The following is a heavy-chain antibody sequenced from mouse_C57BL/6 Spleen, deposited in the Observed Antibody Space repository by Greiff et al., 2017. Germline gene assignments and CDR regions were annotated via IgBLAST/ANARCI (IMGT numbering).Heavy chain of an antibody. D-gene: IGHD1-1*02. J-gene: IGHJ2*01. Sequence: EVKLVESGPGLVKPSQSLSLTCSVTGYSITSGYYWNWIRQFPGNKLEWMGYISYDGSNNYNPSLKNRISITRDTSKNQFFLKLNSVTTEDTATYYCAREEVGRYYFDYWGQGTTLSVSS. CDR2: ISYDGSN. CDR3: AREEVGRYYFDY. CDR1: GYSITSGYY. V-gene: IGHV3-6*01.